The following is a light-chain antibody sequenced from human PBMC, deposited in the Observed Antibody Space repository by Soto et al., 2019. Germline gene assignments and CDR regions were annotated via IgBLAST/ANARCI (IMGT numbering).Light chain of an antibody. CDR2: DVT. Sequence: QSALTQPAPVSGSPGQSITISCTGASSDVGGYDYVSWYQQHPGKAPKLMIYDVTTRPSGVSNRFSGSKSGNTASLTISGLQAEDEADYYCCSYTTSSTPYVFGTGTKVTVL. V-gene: IGLV2-14*01. CDR1: SSDVGGYDY. J-gene: IGLJ1*01. CDR3: CSYTTSSTPYV.